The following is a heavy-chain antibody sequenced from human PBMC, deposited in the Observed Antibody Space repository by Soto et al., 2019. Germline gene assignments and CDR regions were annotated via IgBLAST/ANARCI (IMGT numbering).Heavy chain of an antibody. CDR3: ARDRYYDILTGTDAFDI. D-gene: IGHD3-9*01. V-gene: IGHV4-31*03. CDR1: GGSISSGGYY. Sequence: PSETLSLTCTVSGGSISSGGYYWSWIRQHPGKGLEWIGYIYYSGSTYYNPSLKSRVTISVDTSKNHFSLKLSSVTAADTAVYYCARDRYYDILTGTDAFDIWGQGTMVTVSS. J-gene: IGHJ3*02. CDR2: IYYSGST.